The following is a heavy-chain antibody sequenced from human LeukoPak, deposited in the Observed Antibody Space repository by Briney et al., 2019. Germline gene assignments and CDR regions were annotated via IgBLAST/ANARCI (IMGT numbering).Heavy chain of an antibody. CDR3: AALEFNAFDS. Sequence: SETLSLTCAVYVGSFSGYYWSWIRQPPGKGLEWIGEINHSGSTNYNPSLKSRVTISVDTSKNQFSLKLSYVTAADTAVYYCAALEFNAFDSWGQGTLVTVSS. J-gene: IGHJ4*02. CDR2: INHSGST. D-gene: IGHD3-3*02. V-gene: IGHV4-34*01. CDR1: VGSFSGYY.